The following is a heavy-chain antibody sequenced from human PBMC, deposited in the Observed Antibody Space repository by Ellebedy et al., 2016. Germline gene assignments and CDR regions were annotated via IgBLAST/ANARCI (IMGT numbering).Heavy chain of an antibody. V-gene: IGHV4-59*02. D-gene: IGHD1-1*01. Sequence: SETLSLTCNVSGGSVSSAYWNWIRRPPGKGLEWIGYVFHTGTANYNPSLNSRATMSVDTSKSQFSLRLTSITHADTAVYYCAKWNDVWKAFDVWGQGQLVTVSS. CDR3: AKWNDVWKAFDV. J-gene: IGHJ3*01. CDR1: GGSVSSAY. CDR2: VFHTGTA.